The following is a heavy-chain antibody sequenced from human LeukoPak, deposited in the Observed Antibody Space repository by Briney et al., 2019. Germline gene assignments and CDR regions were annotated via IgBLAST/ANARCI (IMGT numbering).Heavy chain of an antibody. CDR1: GGSISGFY. J-gene: IGHJ4*02. Sequence: PSETLSLTCTVSGGSISGFYWNWIRQPPGKGLEWIGYIYYTGTTNYNPANPSLTSRVTISVDTSNNQFSLKLSSVTAADTAGYYCAKDPAGGGGFFDYWGQGALVTVSS. CDR2: IYYTGTT. D-gene: IGHD3-16*01. CDR3: AKDPAGGGGFFDY. V-gene: IGHV4-59*01.